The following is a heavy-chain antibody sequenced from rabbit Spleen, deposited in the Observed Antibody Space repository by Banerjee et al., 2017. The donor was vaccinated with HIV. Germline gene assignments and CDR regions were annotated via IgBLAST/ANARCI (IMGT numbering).Heavy chain of an antibody. CDR2: IASGNSGYT. CDR1: GFSFGSNYY. V-gene: IGHV1S40*01. CDR3: ARADSAINTAYGL. J-gene: IGHJ4*01. Sequence: QSLEGSGGDQVKLGASLTLTCTDSGFSFGSNYYMCWVRQAPGKGLEWIACIASGNSGYTYYATWATGRFTCSKTSSTTVTLQVTSLTAADTATYFCARADSAINTAYGLWGQGTLVTVS. D-gene: IGHD6-1*01.